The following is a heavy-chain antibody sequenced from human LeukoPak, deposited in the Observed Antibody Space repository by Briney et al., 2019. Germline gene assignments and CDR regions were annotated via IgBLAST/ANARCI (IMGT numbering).Heavy chain of an antibody. CDR3: ARAPFSGRLGY. J-gene: IGHJ4*02. D-gene: IGHD3-10*01. V-gene: IGHV3-7*01. CDR2: IKQGGSEK. CDR1: GFTFSSYW. Sequence: GGSLRLSCAASGFTFSSYWMSWVRQAPGKGLEWVANIKQGGSEKYYVDSVKGRFTISRDNAKNSLYLQMNSLRAEDTAVYYCARAPFSGRLGYWGQGTLVTVSS.